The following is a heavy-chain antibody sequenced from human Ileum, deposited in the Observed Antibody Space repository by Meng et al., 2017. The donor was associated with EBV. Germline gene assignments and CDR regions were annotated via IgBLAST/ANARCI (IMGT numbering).Heavy chain of an antibody. CDR2: ISANNGDR. D-gene: IGHD6-13*01. CDR3: ARKPTSAALDY. J-gene: IGHJ4*02. CDR1: GFTFTNYG. V-gene: IGHV1-18*01. Sequence: QVQLLQSGAEVTPPGASGKVSCKASGFTFTNYGFTWVRQAPGQGLEWMGWISANNGDRHYAQKFQDRVTLTTDGYTPTVYMELRSLRSDDTAVYFCARKPTSAALDYWGQGTLVTVSS.